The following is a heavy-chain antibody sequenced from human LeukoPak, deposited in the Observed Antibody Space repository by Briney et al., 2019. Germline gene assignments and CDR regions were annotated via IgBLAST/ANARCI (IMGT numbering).Heavy chain of an antibody. CDR3: ATVVVVPAATDY. J-gene: IGHJ4*02. CDR1: GFTFSSYG. Sequence: GGSLRLSCAASGFTFSSYGVHWVRQAPGKGLEWVAFIRYDGSNKYYADSVKGRFTISRDNAKNSLYLQMNSLRAEDTAVYYCATVVVVPAATDYWGQGTLVTVSS. V-gene: IGHV3-30*02. D-gene: IGHD2-2*01. CDR2: IRYDGSNK.